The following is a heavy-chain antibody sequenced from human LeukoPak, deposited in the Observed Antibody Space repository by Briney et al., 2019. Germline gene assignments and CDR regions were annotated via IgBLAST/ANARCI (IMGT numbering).Heavy chain of an antibody. CDR1: GFTFRDYY. CDR3: ARDPLSTSSPVDY. V-gene: IGHV3-11*04. D-gene: IGHD2-2*01. CDR2: ISSSGTTI. Sequence: GGSLRLSCAASGFTFRDYYMSWDRQAPGKGLEWVSYISSSGTTISYADSVKGRFTISRDNANNSLYLQMNSLRAEDTAVYYCARDPLSTSSPVDYWGQGTLVTVSS. J-gene: IGHJ4*02.